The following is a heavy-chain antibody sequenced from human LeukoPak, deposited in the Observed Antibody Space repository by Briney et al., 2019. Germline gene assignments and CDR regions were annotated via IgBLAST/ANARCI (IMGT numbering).Heavy chain of an antibody. D-gene: IGHD6-19*01. V-gene: IGHV1-8*01. J-gene: IGHJ3*02. CDR2: MNPNSGNT. CDR1: GYTFTSYD. CDR3: ARGWLVHDAFDI. Sequence: ASVKVSCKASGYTFTSYDINWVRQATGQGLEWMGWMNPNSGNTGYAQKFQGRVTMTRNTSISTAYMELSSLRSEDTAVYYCARGWLVHDAFDIWGQGTTVTVPS.